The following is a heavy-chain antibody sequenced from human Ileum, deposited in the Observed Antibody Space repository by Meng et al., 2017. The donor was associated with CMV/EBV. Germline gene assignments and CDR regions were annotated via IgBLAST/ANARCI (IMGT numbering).Heavy chain of an antibody. CDR2: IRYDGSEK. J-gene: IGHJ4*02. V-gene: IGHV3-30*02. CDR3: VQGFYHGDLSNY. CDR1: GFTFSNHG. Sequence: QVQLVESGGGVVQPGESLRLSCAASGFTFSNHGMHWVRQAPGKGLEWLTFIRYDGSEKYYADAVKGRFTISRDNSKDTLYLQMNNLRIDDTAVYYCVQGFYHGDLSNYWGQGTLVTVSS. D-gene: IGHD4-17*01.